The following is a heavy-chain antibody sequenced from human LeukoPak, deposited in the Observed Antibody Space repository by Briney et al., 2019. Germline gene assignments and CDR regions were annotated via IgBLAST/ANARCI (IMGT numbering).Heavy chain of an antibody. Sequence: AASVKVSCKASGGTFSSYAISWVRQAPGQGLEWMGGIIPIFGTANYAQKFQGRVTITADESTSTAYMELSSLRSEDTAVYYCARDHLGYCSSTSCYRDYYYGMDVWGQGTTVTVSS. CDR3: ARDHLGYCSSTSCYRDYYYGMDV. V-gene: IGHV1-69*13. CDR2: IIPIFGTA. J-gene: IGHJ6*02. CDR1: GGTFSSYA. D-gene: IGHD2-2*01.